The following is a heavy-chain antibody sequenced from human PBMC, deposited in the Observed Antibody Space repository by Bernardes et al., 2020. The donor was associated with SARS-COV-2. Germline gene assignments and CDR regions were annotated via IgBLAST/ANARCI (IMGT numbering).Heavy chain of an antibody. CDR1: GASISSPH. Sequence: SETLSLTCTVSGASISSPHWTWIRQHPGQGLQWIGYVSETGSTTYNPSLKSRVTISLDTSKNQFSLKLNSVTAADTAVYYCAGALEWADWFDPWGQGTLVTVSS. V-gene: IGHV4-59*11. D-gene: IGHD1-26*01. CDR3: AGALEWADWFDP. J-gene: IGHJ5*02. CDR2: VSETGST.